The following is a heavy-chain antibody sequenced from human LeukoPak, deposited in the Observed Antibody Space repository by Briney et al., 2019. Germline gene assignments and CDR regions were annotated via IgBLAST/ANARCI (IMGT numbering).Heavy chain of an antibody. Sequence: PGGSLRLSCAASGFTFSSYSMNWVRQAPGKGLEWVSSISSSSSYIYYADSVKGRFTISRDNAKNSLYLQMNSLRAEDTAVYYCAKVATIMDGYSYGDTALFDYWGQGTLVTVSS. V-gene: IGHV3-21*01. CDR1: GFTFSSYS. J-gene: IGHJ4*02. CDR3: AKVATIMDGYSYGDTALFDY. CDR2: ISSSSSYI. D-gene: IGHD5-18*01.